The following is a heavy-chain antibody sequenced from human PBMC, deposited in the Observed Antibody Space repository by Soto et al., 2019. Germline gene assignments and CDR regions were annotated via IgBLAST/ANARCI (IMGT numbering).Heavy chain of an antibody. CDR2: ISSDSRYI. CDR1: GFSFADFA. D-gene: IGHD6-19*01. CDR3: VRGSEGSGWPTLDY. J-gene: IGHJ4*02. Sequence: EVQLEESGGGLLQPGGSLSLSCAASGFSFADFALHWVRQGPGKGLQWVSGISSDSRYIAYADSVRGRFTISRDNAKSSLHLQVRSLRPEDTALYFCVRGSEGSGWPTLDYWGQGSLVTVSS. V-gene: IGHV3-9*01.